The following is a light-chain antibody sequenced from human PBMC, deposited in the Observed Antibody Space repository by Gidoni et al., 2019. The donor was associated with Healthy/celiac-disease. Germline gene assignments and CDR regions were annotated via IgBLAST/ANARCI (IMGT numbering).Light chain of an antibody. CDR3: SSYTSSSTLDVV. J-gene: IGLJ2*01. CDR1: SSDVGGYNY. Sequence: QSALTQPASVSGSPGQSITISCPGTSSDVGGYNYVPWYHQHPGKAPKLMIYEVSNRPAGVSNRFSGSKSGNTASLTSSGLQAEDEADYYCSSYTSSSTLDVVFGGGTKLTVL. CDR2: EVS. V-gene: IGLV2-14*01.